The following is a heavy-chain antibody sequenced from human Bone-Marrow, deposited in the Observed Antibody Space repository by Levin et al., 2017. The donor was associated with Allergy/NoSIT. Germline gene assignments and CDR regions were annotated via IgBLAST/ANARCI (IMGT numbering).Heavy chain of an antibody. Sequence: SLKISCAASGFTFDDYAMHWVRRAPGKGLEWVSGISWNSTSIGYADSVKGRFTISRDNAKNSLYLLMNSLTAEDTALYYCAKGYYFGSGSYWLYYSYGMDVWGQGTTVTVSS. D-gene: IGHD3-10*01. CDR1: GFTFDDYA. V-gene: IGHV3-9*01. CDR2: ISWNSTSI. CDR3: AKGYYFGSGSYWLYYSYGMDV. J-gene: IGHJ6*02.